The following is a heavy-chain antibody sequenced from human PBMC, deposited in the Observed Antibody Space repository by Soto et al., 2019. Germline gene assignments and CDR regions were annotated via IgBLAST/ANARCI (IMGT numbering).Heavy chain of an antibody. CDR3: ARGGRGGSGSPASYYYSGLDV. D-gene: IGHD3-10*01. V-gene: IGHV3-23*01. CDR1: GFTFSSYA. CDR2: VSAGGDMT. Sequence: DVHLLESGGDLVQPGGSLRLSCAASGFTFSSYAMSWVRQAPGKGLEWVSSVSAGGDMTYYSDSVKGRFTISRDNPNHALFLQMNRLRAEDPALYYCARGGRGGSGSPASYYYSGLDVWGQGTTVTVSS. J-gene: IGHJ6*02.